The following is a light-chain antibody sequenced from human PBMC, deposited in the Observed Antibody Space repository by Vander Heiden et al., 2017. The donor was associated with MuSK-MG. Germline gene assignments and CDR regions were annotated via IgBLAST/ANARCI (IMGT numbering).Light chain of an antibody. V-gene: IGKV3-15*01. Sequence: EIVMTQSPATLSVSPGERDTLSCRSSQSVSSNLAWYQQKPGQAPRLLIYCASTRATSSPARCSGSGSGTEFTLTISSLQSEDFVVYYCQQYNHWSPDTFGQGTKLEIK. J-gene: IGKJ2*01. CDR2: CAS. CDR1: QSVSSN. CDR3: QQYNHWSPDT.